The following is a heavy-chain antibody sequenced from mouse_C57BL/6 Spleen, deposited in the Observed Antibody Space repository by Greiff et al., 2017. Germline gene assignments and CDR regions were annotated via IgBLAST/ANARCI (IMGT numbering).Heavy chain of an antibody. CDR2: IRNKANGYTT. J-gene: IGHJ1*03. Sequence: EVHLVESGGGLVQPGGSLSLSCAASGFTFTAYYMSWVRQPPGKALEWLGFIRNKANGYTTEYSASVKGRFTISRDNSQSILYLQMNALRAEDSATYYCARPSPYYSGSSYGYFDVWGTGTTVTVSS. V-gene: IGHV7-3*01. CDR3: ARPSPYYSGSSYGYFDV. D-gene: IGHD1-1*01. CDR1: GFTFTAYY.